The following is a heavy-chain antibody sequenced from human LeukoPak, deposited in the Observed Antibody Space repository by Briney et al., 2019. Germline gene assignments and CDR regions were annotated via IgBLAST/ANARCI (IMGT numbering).Heavy chain of an antibody. CDR3: ARVGYDYVWGSYPQGDYFDY. J-gene: IGHJ4*02. Sequence: SETLSLTCTVSGGSTSSYYWSWIRQPAGKGLEWIGRIYTSGSTNYNPSLKSRVTMSVDTSKNQFSLKLSSVTAADTAVYYCARVGYDYVWGSYPQGDYFDYWGQGTLVTVSS. CDR1: GGSTSSYY. V-gene: IGHV4-4*07. D-gene: IGHD3-16*02. CDR2: IYTSGST.